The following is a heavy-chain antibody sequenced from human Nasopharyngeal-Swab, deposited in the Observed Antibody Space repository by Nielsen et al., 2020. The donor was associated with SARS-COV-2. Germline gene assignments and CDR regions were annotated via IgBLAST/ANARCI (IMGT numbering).Heavy chain of an antibody. J-gene: IGHJ6*02. D-gene: IGHD3-10*01. CDR2: ISSSSSTI. CDR1: GFTFSSYS. CDR3: ARGMWFRELSTTFYYYGMDV. V-gene: IGHV3-48*04. Sequence: GGSLRLSCAASGFTFSSYSMNWVRQAPGKGLEWVSYISSSSSTIYYADSVKGRFTISRDNAKNSLYLQTNSLRAEDTTVYYCARGMWFRELSTTFYYYGMDVWSQGTTVTVSS.